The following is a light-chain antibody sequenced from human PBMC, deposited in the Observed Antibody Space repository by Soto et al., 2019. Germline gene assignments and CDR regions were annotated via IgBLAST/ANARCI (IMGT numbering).Light chain of an antibody. CDR1: QDIATY. V-gene: IGKV1-33*01. CDR2: DAS. Sequence: DIQMTQSPSSLSASVGNRVTITCQASQDIATYLNWYQQKPGKAPNLLIYDASNLETGVPSRFSGGGSGTHFTFTIASLEPEDIATYSCQQYDDLPSITFGQGTRLEIK. CDR3: QQYDDLPSIT. J-gene: IGKJ5*01.